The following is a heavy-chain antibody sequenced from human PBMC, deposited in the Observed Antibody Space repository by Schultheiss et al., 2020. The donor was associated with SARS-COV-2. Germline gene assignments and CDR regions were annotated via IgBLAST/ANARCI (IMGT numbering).Heavy chain of an antibody. V-gene: IGHV3-30*09. D-gene: IGHD4-11*01. CDR1: GSTFTNSA. CDR2: TSYDENIK. J-gene: IGHJ6*02. CDR3: ARESLTLTTVTETISSYGMDV. Sequence: GGSLRLSCAVSGSTFTNSAMHWVRQAPGKGLEWIAVTSYDENIKYYADSVRDRFAISRDNSKNTLSLQMNSLRVDDTAVYYCARESLTLTTVTETISSYGMDVWGQGTTVTVSS.